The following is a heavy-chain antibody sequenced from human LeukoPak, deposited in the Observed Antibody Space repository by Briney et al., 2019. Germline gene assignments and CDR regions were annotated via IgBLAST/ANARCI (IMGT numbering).Heavy chain of an antibody. D-gene: IGHD3-10*01. CDR3: ARDGLLWFGEGAFDI. J-gene: IGHJ3*02. CDR1: GYTFTGYY. Sequence: ASVKVSCKASGYTFTGYYMHWVRQAPGQGLEWVGWINPNSGGTNYAQKFQGRVTMTRDTSISTAYMEPSRLRSDDTAVYYCARDGLLWFGEGAFDIWGQGTMVTVSS. V-gene: IGHV1-2*02. CDR2: INPNSGGT.